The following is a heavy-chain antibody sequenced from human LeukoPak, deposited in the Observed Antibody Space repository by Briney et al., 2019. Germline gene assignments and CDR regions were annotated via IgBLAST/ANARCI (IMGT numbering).Heavy chain of an antibody. CDR2: IYYTGTT. Sequence: PSETLSLTCTVSGDSISTSIYYWGWIRQPPGKGLEWIGRIYYTGTTSYNPSLKSRVTISIDTSKNQFSLKLSSVTAADTAVYYCARVSGYDWESFYDYWGQGTLVTVSS. V-gene: IGHV4-39*07. CDR3: ARVSGYDWESFYDY. CDR1: GDSISTSIYY. J-gene: IGHJ4*02. D-gene: IGHD5-12*01.